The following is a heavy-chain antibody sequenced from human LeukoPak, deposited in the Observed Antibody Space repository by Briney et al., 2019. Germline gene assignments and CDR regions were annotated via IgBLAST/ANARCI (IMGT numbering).Heavy chain of an antibody. Sequence: GGSLRLSCAASGFTFSSYGMHWVRQAPGKGLEWVAVISYDGSNKYYADSVKGRFTISRDNSKNTLYLQMNSLRAEDTAVYYCAKDAHYYYGMDVWGQGTTVTVSS. CDR3: AKDAHYYYGMDV. J-gene: IGHJ6*02. V-gene: IGHV3-30*18. CDR2: ISYDGSNK. CDR1: GFTFSSYG.